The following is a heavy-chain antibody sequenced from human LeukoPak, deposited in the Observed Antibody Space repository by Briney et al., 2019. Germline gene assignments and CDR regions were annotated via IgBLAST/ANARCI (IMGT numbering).Heavy chain of an antibody. J-gene: IGHJ4*02. Sequence: GGSLRLSCAASGFTFSSYSMNWVRQAPGKGLEWVSSISSSSSYIYYADSVKGRFTISRDNVKNSLYLQMNSLRAEDTAVYYCARDNDLLRYFDWPLDYWGQGTLVTVSS. CDR1: GFTFSSYS. V-gene: IGHV3-21*01. CDR3: ARDNDLLRYFDWPLDY. D-gene: IGHD3-9*01. CDR2: ISSSSSYI.